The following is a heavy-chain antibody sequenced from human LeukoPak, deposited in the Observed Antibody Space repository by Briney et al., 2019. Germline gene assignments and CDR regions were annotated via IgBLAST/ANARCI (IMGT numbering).Heavy chain of an antibody. V-gene: IGHV3-23*01. CDR2: ISGGGGT. J-gene: IGHJ4*02. CDR3: AKEPPYCGGDCYFLLDY. D-gene: IGHD2-21*02. CDR1: GFTFSSYS. Sequence: GGSLRLSCAASGFTFSSYSMSWVRQAPGKGLEWVSGISGGGGTYYADSVKGRFTISRDNSKNTLYLQVNSLRAEDTGVYYCAKEPPYCGGDCYFLLDYWGQGTLVTVSS.